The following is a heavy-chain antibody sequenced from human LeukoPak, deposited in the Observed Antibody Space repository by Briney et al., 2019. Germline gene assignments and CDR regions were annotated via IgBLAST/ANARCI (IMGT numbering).Heavy chain of an antibody. CDR2: INPNSGGT. CDR3: AREDLGSMVRGVISRTNWFDP. Sequence: AASVKVSCKASGYTFTGYYMHWVRQAPGQGLEWMGWINPNSGGTNYAQKFQGRVTMTRDTSISTAYMELSRLRSDDTAVYYCAREDLGSMVRGVISRTNWFDPWGQGTLVTVSS. CDR1: GYTFTGYY. V-gene: IGHV1-2*02. J-gene: IGHJ5*02. D-gene: IGHD3-10*01.